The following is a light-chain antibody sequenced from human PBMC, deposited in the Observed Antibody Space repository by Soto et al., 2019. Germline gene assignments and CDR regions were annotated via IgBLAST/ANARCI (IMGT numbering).Light chain of an antibody. CDR1: SSDIGGYNY. Sequence: ALTQPASVSGSPGQSITISCTGTSSDIGGYNYVSWYQQHPGKAPKVMIYEVSNRPSGVSNRFSGSKSGNTASLTSSGLQAEDEADYYCSSYTSSSLYVFGTGTKVTVL. CDR3: SSYTSSSLYV. V-gene: IGLV2-14*01. J-gene: IGLJ1*01. CDR2: EVS.